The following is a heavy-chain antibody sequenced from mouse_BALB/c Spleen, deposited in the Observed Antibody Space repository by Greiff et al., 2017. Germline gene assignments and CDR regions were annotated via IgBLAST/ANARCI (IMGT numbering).Heavy chain of an antibody. CDR1: GYTFTSYW. V-gene: IGHV1-69*02. CDR3: ARSGYYDYDRGFAY. Sequence: VQLQQPGAELVKPGAPVKLSCKASGYTFTSYWMNWVKQRPGRGLEWIGRIDPSDSETHYNQKFKDKATLTVDTSSSTAYIQLSSLSSEDSAVYFCARSGYYDYDRGFAYWGQGTLVTVSA. D-gene: IGHD2-4*01. CDR2: IDPSDSET. J-gene: IGHJ3*01.